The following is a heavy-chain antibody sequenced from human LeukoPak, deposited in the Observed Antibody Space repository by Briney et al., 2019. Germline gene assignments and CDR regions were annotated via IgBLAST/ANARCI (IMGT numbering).Heavy chain of an antibody. CDR3: ARSYDYDSSGYYSSYYYYMDV. D-gene: IGHD3-22*01. Sequence: PSETLSLTCTVSGGSISSYYWSWTRQPPGKGLEWIGYIYYSGSTNYNPSLKSRVTISVDTSKNQFSLKLSSVTAADTAVYYCARSYDYDSSGYYSSYYYYMDVWGKGTTVTVSS. J-gene: IGHJ6*03. CDR1: GGSISSYY. CDR2: IYYSGST. V-gene: IGHV4-59*01.